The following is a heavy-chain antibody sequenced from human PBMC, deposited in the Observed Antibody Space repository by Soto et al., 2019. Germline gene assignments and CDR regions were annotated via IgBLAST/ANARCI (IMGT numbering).Heavy chain of an antibody. V-gene: IGHV3-11*06. D-gene: IGHD3-22*01. Sequence: GGSLRLSCTASGFTFSDYYMSWIRQAPGKGLEWVSYISSSSSYTNYADSVKGRFTISRDNAKNSLYLQMNSLRAEDTAVYYCASASKYYYDSSGYLPTDYWGQGTLVTVSS. CDR2: ISSSSSYT. CDR3: ASASKYYYDSSGYLPTDY. CDR1: GFTFSDYY. J-gene: IGHJ4*02.